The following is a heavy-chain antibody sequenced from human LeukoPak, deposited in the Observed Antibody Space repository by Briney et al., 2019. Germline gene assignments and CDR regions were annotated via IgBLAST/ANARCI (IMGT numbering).Heavy chain of an antibody. J-gene: IGHJ4*02. V-gene: IGHV4-59*08. CDR1: GGSISSLY. CDR3: ARHRAYSSSSPFDY. CDR2: IYYTGST. D-gene: IGHD6-6*01. Sequence: PSETLSLTCSVSGGSISSLYWSWLRQPPGKGLEWIGYIYYTGSTNHNPSLKSRVTMFVDMSKNQFSLRLSSVTAADTAVYYCARHRAYSSSSPFDYWGQGTLVTVSS.